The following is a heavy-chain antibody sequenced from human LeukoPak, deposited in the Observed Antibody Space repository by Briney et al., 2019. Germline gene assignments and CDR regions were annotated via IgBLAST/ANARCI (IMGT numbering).Heavy chain of an antibody. CDR2: ISRSGGSP. Sequence: PGGSLTLSCAASGFTFSSYAMSWVRPAPGEGLGWVSAISRSGGSPYYADSVKGRFTISRDNSKNTLYLQMNSLRAEDTAVYYCAKEPDAFDIWGQGTMVTVSS. J-gene: IGHJ3*02. CDR1: GFTFSSYA. V-gene: IGHV3-23*01. CDR3: AKEPDAFDI.